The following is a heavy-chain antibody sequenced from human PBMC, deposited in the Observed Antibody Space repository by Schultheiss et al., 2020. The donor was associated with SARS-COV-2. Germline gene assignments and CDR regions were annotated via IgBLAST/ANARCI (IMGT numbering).Heavy chain of an antibody. CDR2: ISYNGRT. Sequence: SETLSLTCTVSGGSISSYYWSWIRQPPGKGLEWIGYISYNGRTKYNPSLESRVTISVDTSKNQFSLKLSSVTAADTAVYYCARTRTGTTPYYYYGMDVWGQGTTVTVSS. CDR3: ARTRTGTTPYYYYGMDV. D-gene: IGHD1-7*01. V-gene: IGHV4-59*08. J-gene: IGHJ6*02. CDR1: GGSISSYY.